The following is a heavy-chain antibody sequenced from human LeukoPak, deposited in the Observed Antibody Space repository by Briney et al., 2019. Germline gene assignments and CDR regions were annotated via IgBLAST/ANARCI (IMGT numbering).Heavy chain of an antibody. D-gene: IGHD3-10*01. CDR3: ARFGELKRSPDY. J-gene: IGHJ4*02. Sequence: SVKVSCKASGGTFSSYAISWVRQAPGQGLEWMGGIIPILGTANYAQKFQGRVTITADESTSTAYMELSSLRSEDTAVYYCARFGELKRSPDYWGQGTLVTVSS. V-gene: IGHV1-69*01. CDR2: IIPILGTA. CDR1: GGTFSSYA.